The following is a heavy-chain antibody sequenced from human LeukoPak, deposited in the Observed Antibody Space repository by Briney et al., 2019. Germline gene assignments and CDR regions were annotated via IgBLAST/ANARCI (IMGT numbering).Heavy chain of an antibody. Sequence: SETLSLTCAVYGGSFSGYYWSWIRQPPGKGLEWIGEINHSGSTNYNPSLKSRVTISVDTSKNQFSLKLSSVTAADTAVYYCASLRPIAYYSYGMDVWGQGTTVTVSS. V-gene: IGHV4-34*01. CDR1: GGSFSGYY. D-gene: IGHD5-12*01. J-gene: IGHJ6*02. CDR2: INHSGST. CDR3: ASLRPIAYYSYGMDV.